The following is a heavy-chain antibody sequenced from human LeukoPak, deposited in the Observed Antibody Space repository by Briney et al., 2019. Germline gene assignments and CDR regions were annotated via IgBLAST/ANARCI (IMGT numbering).Heavy chain of an antibody. V-gene: IGHV3-30*02. CDR3: AKERKTYFYDTSGYPIDY. D-gene: IGHD3-22*01. CDR1: GFTFSSYG. J-gene: IGHJ4*02. CDR2: IRYDGTNK. Sequence: GGSLRLSCAASGFTFSSYGIHWVRQAPGKGLEWVAFIRYDGTNKYCADSVKGRFTISRDNSKNTLYLQMNSLRAEDTAVYYCAKERKTYFYDTSGYPIDYWGQGTLVTVSS.